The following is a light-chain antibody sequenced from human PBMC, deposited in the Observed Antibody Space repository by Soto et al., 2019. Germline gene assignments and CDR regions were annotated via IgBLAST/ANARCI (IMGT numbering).Light chain of an antibody. Sequence: DIPLTQSPSFLSASVGDRVTITCRASQDISTDLAWYQHTPGRAPNLLVFLASTLQSGVPSRFSGSGSGTEFTLTINSLQPEDFATYYCQHLHSYGWTFGQGTKVDIK. CDR1: QDISTD. V-gene: IGKV1-9*01. J-gene: IGKJ1*01. CDR3: QHLHSYGWT. CDR2: LAS.